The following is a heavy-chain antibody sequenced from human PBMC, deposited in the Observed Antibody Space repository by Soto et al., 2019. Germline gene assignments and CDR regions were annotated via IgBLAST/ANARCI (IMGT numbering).Heavy chain of an antibody. CDR3: STDVVVVVAAKEYYYGMDV. CDR2: IKSKTDGGTT. D-gene: IGHD2-15*01. V-gene: IGHV3-15*01. CDR1: GFIFSNAW. J-gene: IGHJ6*02. Sequence: PGGSLRLSSAASGFIFSNAWMSWVRQAPGKGLEWVGRIKSKTDGGTTDYAAPVKGRFTISRDDSKYTLYLQMNSLKTEDTAVYYCSTDVVVVVAAKEYYYGMDVWGQGTTVTVSS.